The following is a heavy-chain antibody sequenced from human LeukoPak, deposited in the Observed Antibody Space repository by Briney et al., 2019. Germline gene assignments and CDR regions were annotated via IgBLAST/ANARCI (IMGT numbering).Heavy chain of an antibody. D-gene: IGHD5-12*01. V-gene: IGHV3-23*01. Sequence: GGSLRLSCAASGFTFSSFTMSWVRQAPGQGLEWVSTITDSGANTYYADSVKGRFTISRDNSKNTLYLQMNSLRAEDTAVYYCAKEQVATADYYYYYGMDVWGQGTTVTVSS. CDR1: GFTFSSFT. CDR2: ITDSGANT. J-gene: IGHJ6*02. CDR3: AKEQVATADYYYYYGMDV.